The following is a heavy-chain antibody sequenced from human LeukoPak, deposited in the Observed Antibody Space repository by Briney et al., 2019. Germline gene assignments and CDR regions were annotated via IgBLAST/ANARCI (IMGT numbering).Heavy chain of an antibody. CDR1: GYTFTGYY. CDR2: INPNSGGT. J-gene: IGHJ5*02. V-gene: IGHV1-2*02. Sequence: GASVKVSCKASGYTFTGYYMHWVRQAPEQGLEWMGWINPNSGGTNYAQKFQGRVTMTRDTSISTAYMELSRLRSDDTAVYYCARDHCSGGSCYWGRWFDPWGQGTLVTVSS. CDR3: ARDHCSGGSCYWGRWFDP. D-gene: IGHD2-15*01.